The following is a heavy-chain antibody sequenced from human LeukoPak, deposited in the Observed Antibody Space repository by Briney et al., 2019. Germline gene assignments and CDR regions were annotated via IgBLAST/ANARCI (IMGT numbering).Heavy chain of an antibody. V-gene: IGHV4-59*01. CDR3: ARTTEGYRSSASCFGFSYSYYMDV. D-gene: IGHD2-2*01. CDR2: IYYSGST. CDR1: GGSISSYY. J-gene: IGHJ6*03. Sequence: SETLSLTCTVSGGSISSYYWSWIRQPPGKGLESIGYIYYSGSTNYNPSLKSRVTISVDTSKNQFSLKLSSVIAADTAVYYCARTTEGYRSSASCFGFSYSYYMDVWGKGTTVTISS.